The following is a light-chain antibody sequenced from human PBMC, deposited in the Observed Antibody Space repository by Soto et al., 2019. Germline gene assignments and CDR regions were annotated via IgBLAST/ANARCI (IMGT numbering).Light chain of an antibody. CDR3: QQYNTWPRT. J-gene: IGKJ1*01. Sequence: ETVLTQSQDTLSVSPGERATLSCLASQGISSNLAWFQQKPGQAPRLLIYDASTMATGFPARFSGSGSGTEFTLTISSLQSEDFAIYYCQQYNTWPRTFGQGTKVDIK. CDR1: QGISSN. CDR2: DAS. V-gene: IGKV3-15*01.